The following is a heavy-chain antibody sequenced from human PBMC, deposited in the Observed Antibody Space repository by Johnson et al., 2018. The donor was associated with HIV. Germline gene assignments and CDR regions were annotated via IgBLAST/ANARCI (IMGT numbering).Heavy chain of an antibody. CDR1: GFTFSSYG. V-gene: IGHV3-30*03. J-gene: IGHJ3*02. Sequence: QVQLLESGGGVVQPGRSLRLSCAASGFTFSSYGMHWVRQAPGKGLEWVAVISYDGSNKYYADSVKGRFTISRDNSKNTLYLQMNSLRAEDTAVYYCARSGVVGATSAVDAFDIWGQGTMVTVSS. CDR3: ARSGVVGATSAVDAFDI. CDR2: ISYDGSNK. D-gene: IGHD1-26*01.